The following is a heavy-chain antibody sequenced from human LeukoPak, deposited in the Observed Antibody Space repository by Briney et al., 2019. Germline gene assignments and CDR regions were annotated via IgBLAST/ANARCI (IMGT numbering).Heavy chain of an antibody. CDR3: ARRYCSSASCYYFDY. CDR2: IYYSGST. J-gene: IGHJ4*02. CDR1: GGSISSGDYY. D-gene: IGHD2-2*01. Sequence: SETLSLTCTVSGGSISSGDYYWSWIRQPPGKGLEWIGYIYYSGSTYYNPSLKSRVTISVDTSKNQFSPKLSSVTAADTAVYYCARRYCSSASCYYFDYWGQGTLVTVSS. V-gene: IGHV4-30-4*01.